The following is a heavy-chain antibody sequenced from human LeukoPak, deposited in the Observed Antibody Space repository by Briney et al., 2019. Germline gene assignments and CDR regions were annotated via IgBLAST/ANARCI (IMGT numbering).Heavy chain of an antibody. Sequence: GGSLRLSCAASGFTVSSNYMSWVRQAPGKGLEWVSVIYSGGSTYYADSVKGRFTISRDNSKNTLYLQMNSLRAEDTAVYYCARDQGVSPHRDVWGKGTTVTVSS. CDR3: ARDQGVSPHRDV. D-gene: IGHD5/OR15-5a*01. CDR1: GFTVSSNY. V-gene: IGHV3-66*02. CDR2: IYSGGST. J-gene: IGHJ6*03.